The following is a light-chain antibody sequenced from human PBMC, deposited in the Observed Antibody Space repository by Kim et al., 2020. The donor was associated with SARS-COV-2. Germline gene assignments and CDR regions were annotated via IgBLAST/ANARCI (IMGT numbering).Light chain of an antibody. CDR2: GG. CDR1: QGINNY. Sequence: DIQMTQSPTSLSASVGDRVTITCRASQGINNYLVWFQQKPGKAPESLIYGGSSEFSSSGSGTHFILTINNLQPEDFATYYCQQYSSYPRTFGQGTKVDIK. V-gene: IGKV1-16*02. CDR3: QQYSSYPRT. J-gene: IGKJ1*01.